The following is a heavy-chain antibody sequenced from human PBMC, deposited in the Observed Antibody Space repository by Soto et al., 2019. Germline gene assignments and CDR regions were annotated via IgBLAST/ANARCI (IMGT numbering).Heavy chain of an antibody. D-gene: IGHD6-13*01. CDR2: IFWGDDV. Sequence: QITLKESGPTLVKPTQTLTLTCTFSGFSLRAAGVGVGWIRQPPGKALEWLAAIFWGDDVRYSPSLKSRLSVTKDISKNPVVLVMTNMDPLDTGTYYCAHSGAAVDLGAADYAYWGQGILVTVSS. CDR1: GFSLRAAGVG. V-gene: IGHV2-5*02. J-gene: IGHJ4*02. CDR3: AHSGAAVDLGAADYAY.